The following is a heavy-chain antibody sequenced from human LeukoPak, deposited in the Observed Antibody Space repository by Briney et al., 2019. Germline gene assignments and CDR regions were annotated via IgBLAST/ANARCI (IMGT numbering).Heavy chain of an antibody. V-gene: IGHV4-39*01. CDR1: GGSISSSSYY. D-gene: IGHD6-13*01. Sequence: PSETLSLTCTVSGGSISSSSYYWGWIRQPPGKGLEWIGSIYYSGSTYYNPSLKSRVTISVDTSKNQFSLKLSSVTAADTAVYYCASRGIATWILHVDYWGQGTLVTASS. CDR2: IYYSGST. J-gene: IGHJ4*02. CDR3: ASRGIATWILHVDY.